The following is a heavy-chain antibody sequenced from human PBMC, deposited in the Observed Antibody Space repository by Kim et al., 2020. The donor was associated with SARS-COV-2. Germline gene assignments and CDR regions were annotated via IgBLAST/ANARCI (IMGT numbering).Heavy chain of an antibody. Sequence: FTISRDNAKNTLYLQMNSLRAEDTAVYYCARERDCGGDCYSYYYYGMDVWGQGTTVTVSS. J-gene: IGHJ6*02. V-gene: IGHV3-74*01. D-gene: IGHD2-21*02. CDR3: ARERDCGGDCYSYYYYGMDV.